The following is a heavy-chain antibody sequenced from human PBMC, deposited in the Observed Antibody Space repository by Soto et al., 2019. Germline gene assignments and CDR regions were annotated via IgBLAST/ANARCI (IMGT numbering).Heavy chain of an antibody. V-gene: IGHV3-74*01. CDR3: ARAQWPHSFDN. CDR2: INTDASST. D-gene: IGHD6-19*01. CDR1: GFTFSTYW. J-gene: IGHJ4*02. Sequence: EVQLVESGGGLVQPGGSLRLSCAASGFTFSTYWMHWVRQAPGEGLVWVSRINTDASSTSYADSVKGRFTISRDNAKNTLYLQMNSLRVEDTALYYCARAQWPHSFDNWGLGTLVTVSS.